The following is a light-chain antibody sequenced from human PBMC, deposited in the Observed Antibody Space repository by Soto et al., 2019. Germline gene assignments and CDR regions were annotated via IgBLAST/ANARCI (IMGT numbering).Light chain of an antibody. CDR1: QGISSA. CDR2: DAS. V-gene: IGKV1D-13*01. J-gene: IGKJ5*01. Sequence: AIQLTQSPSSLSAAVGDGVSITCRASQGISSALAWYQQKPGKAPKLLIYDASSLESGVPSRFSGSASGTEFTLTISSLQSEDFAVYYCQQYNNWPRTFGQGTRLEIK. CDR3: QQYNNWPRT.